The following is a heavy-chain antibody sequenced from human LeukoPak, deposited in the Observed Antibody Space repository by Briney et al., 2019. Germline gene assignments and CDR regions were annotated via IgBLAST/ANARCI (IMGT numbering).Heavy chain of an antibody. D-gene: IGHD2-2*01. J-gene: IGHJ5*02. CDR2: ISRSGGST. Sequence: PGGSLRLSCAASGFTFSSYAMSWVRQAPGKGLEWVSAISRSGGSTYYADSVKGRFTISRDNSKNTLYLQMNSLRAEDTAVYYCAKDQDVVVPGTHPNWFDPWGQGTLVTVSS. CDR3: AKDQDVVVPGTHPNWFDP. V-gene: IGHV3-23*01. CDR1: GFTFSSYA.